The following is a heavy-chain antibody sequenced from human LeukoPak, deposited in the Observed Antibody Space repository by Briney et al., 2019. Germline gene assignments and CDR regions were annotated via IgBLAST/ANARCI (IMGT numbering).Heavy chain of an antibody. CDR3: IVHNIITT. V-gene: IGHV3-30-3*01. D-gene: IGHD1-1*01. CDR2: ISYDGTNE. Sequence: PGGSLRLSCAASGFTFSTFAMHWVRQAPGKGLEWVALISYDGTNEYYADSVKGRFTISRDNAKNTLYLQMNSLRAEDTAVYYCIVHNIITTGGQGTLVTVSP. CDR1: GFTFSTFA. J-gene: IGHJ4*02.